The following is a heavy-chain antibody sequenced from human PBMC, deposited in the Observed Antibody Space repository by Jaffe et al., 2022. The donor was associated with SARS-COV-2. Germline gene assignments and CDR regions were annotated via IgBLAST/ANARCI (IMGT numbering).Heavy chain of an antibody. CDR3: ARSRGFSYAHDY. CDR1: GGSISSYSTYY. CDR2: IYASGST. J-gene: IGHJ4*02. Sequence: QLQLQESGPGLVKPSETLSLTCSVSGGSISSYSTYYWGWVRQPPGKGLEWIGSIYASGSTHYDPSLKSRATVSADTSKNQLSLNLTSVTAADTAVYYCARSRGFSYAHDYWGQGTLVTVSS. V-gene: IGHV4-39*01. D-gene: IGHD5-18*01.